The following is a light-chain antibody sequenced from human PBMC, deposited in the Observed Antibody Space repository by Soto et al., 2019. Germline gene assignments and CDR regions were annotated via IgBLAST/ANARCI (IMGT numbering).Light chain of an antibody. CDR2: DGN. CDR3: QSYDSSLSAVL. Sequence: QSVLTQPPSVSGAPGQRVTISCTGSSSNIGAGYDVHWYQHLPGTAPKLLIYDGNNRPSGVPDRFSGSKSGTSSSLAITGLQVEDEADYYCQSYDSSLSAVLFGGGTKLTVL. V-gene: IGLV1-40*01. J-gene: IGLJ2*01. CDR1: SSNIGAGYD.